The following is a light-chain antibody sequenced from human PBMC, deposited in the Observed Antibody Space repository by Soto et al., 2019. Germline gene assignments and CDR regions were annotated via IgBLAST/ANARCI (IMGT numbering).Light chain of an antibody. Sequence: LTQPASVSGSPGQSITISCTGTSSDVGGYNYVSWYQQHPGKAPKLMIYDVSNRPSGVSNRFSGSKSGNTASLTISGLQAEDEADYYCSSYTSSSTPYVFGTGTKLTVL. V-gene: IGLV2-14*01. J-gene: IGLJ1*01. CDR2: DVS. CDR1: SSDVGGYNY. CDR3: SSYTSSSTPYV.